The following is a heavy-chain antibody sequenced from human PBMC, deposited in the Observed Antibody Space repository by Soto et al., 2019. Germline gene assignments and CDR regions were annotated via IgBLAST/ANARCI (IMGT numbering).Heavy chain of an antibody. Sequence: SETLSLTCTVSGGSISSYYWSWIRQPPGKGLEWIGYIYYSGSTNYNPSLKSRVTISVDTSKNQFSLKLGSVTAADTAVYYCASSARILEWLPQADYYYYYYMDVWGKGTTVTVSS. CDR2: IYYSGST. D-gene: IGHD3-3*01. J-gene: IGHJ6*03. CDR1: GGSISSYY. V-gene: IGHV4-59*01. CDR3: ASSARILEWLPQADYYYYYYMDV.